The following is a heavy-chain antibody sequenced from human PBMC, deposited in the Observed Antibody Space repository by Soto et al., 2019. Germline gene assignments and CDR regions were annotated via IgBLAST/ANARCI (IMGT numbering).Heavy chain of an antibody. V-gene: IGHV4-39*07. CDR1: GGSISSSSYY. D-gene: IGHD2-15*01. CDR2: IYYDGSA. CDR3: ATMGTPATGLYFFDY. J-gene: IGHJ4*02. Sequence: SETLSLTCTVSGGSISSSSYYWGWIRQPPGKGLECVGTIYYDGSAYYNPSLKSRVTISVDTSKSQFSLNLSFVTAADTAVYYCATMGTPATGLYFFDYWGQGSLVTVSS.